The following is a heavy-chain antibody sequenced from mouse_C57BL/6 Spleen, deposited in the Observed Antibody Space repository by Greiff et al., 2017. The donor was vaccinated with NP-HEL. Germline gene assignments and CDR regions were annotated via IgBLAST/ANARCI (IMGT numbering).Heavy chain of an antibody. CDR3: ARKQLTGPMDY. J-gene: IGHJ4*01. D-gene: IGHD4-1*01. Sequence: QVQLKQPGAELVMPGASVKLSCKASGYTFTSYWMHWVKQRPGQGLEWIVEIDPSDSYTNYNQKFKGKSTLTVDKSSSTAYMQLSSLTSEDSAVYYCARKQLTGPMDYWGQGTSVTVSS. CDR1: GYTFTSYW. CDR2: IDPSDSYT. V-gene: IGHV1-69*01.